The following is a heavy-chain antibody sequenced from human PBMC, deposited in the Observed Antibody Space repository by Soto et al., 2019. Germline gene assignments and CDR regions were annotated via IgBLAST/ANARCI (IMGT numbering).Heavy chain of an antibody. D-gene: IGHD2-2*01. CDR2: ISYDGSNK. CDR3: AKGAVPAAMVGPDY. Sequence: PGGSLRLSCAASGFTFSSYGMHWVRQAPGKGLEWVAVISYDGSNKYYADSVKGRFTISRDNSKNTLYLQMNSLRAEDTAVYYCAKGAVPAAMVGPDYWGQGTLVTVSS. J-gene: IGHJ4*02. V-gene: IGHV3-30*18. CDR1: GFTFSSYG.